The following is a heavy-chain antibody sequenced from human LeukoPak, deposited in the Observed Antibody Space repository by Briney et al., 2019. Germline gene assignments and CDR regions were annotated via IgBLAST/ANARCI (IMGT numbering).Heavy chain of an antibody. CDR1: GGSISSSNW. D-gene: IGHD1-14*01. CDR3: ARVYNPDFYYHMDV. Sequence: SETLSLTCAVSGGSISSSNWWSWVRQPPVKGLEWIGEIYHSGSTNYNPSLKSRVTISVDKSKNHFSLKLTSVSAADTAIYFCARVYNPDFYYHMDVWGKGTTVTVSS. J-gene: IGHJ6*03. V-gene: IGHV4-4*02. CDR2: IYHSGST.